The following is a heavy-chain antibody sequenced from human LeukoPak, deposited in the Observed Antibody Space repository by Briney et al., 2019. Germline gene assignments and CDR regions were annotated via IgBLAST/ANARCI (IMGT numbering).Heavy chain of an antibody. Sequence: ASVKVSCKASGYTFTSYGISWVRQAPGQGLEWMGWISAYNGNTNYAQKLQGRVTMTTDTSTSTAYMELRSLRSDDTAVYYCARDPPYNDDYGDRTYYYYYYMDVWGKGTTVTISS. V-gene: IGHV1-18*01. CDR2: ISAYNGNT. CDR3: ARDPPYNDDYGDRTYYYYYYMDV. J-gene: IGHJ6*03. D-gene: IGHD4-17*01. CDR1: GYTFTSYG.